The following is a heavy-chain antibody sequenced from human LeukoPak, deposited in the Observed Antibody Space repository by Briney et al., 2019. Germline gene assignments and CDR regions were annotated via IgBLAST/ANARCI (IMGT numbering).Heavy chain of an antibody. D-gene: IGHD1-20*01. J-gene: IGHJ4*02. CDR1: GFTFSDFA. CDR3: SKGRSNFGYLSGDY. CDR2: MSGSGDAT. V-gene: IGHV3-23*01. Sequence: GGSLRLSCAASGFTFSDFAMTWVRQAPGKGLEWVSAMSGSGDATYYADSVKGRFTISRDNSKSTLYLQMNDVETEDTAIYHCSKGRSNFGYLSGDYWGQGTLVTVSS.